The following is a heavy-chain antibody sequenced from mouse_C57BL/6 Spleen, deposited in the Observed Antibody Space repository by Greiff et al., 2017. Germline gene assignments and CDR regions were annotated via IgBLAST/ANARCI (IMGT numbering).Heavy chain of an antibody. Sequence: EVNLVESGGGLVKPGGSLKLSCAASGFTFSSYTMSWVRQTPEKRLEWVATISGGGGNTYYPDSVKGRFTISRDNAKNALYLQMSSLRSEDTALYYCARQGYGSSYWIAYWGQGTLVTVSA. CDR1: GFTFSSYT. J-gene: IGHJ3*01. CDR2: ISGGGGNT. V-gene: IGHV5-9*01. CDR3: ARQGYGSSYWIAY. D-gene: IGHD1-1*01.